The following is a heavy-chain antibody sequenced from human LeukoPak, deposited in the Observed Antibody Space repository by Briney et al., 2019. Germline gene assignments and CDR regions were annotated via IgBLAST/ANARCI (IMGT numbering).Heavy chain of an antibody. CDR3: ARAAVDIAAASQWDAFDI. Sequence: PSETLSLTCTVSGGSISSYYWSWIRQPAGKGLEWIGRIYTSGSTNYNPSLKSRVTMSVDTSKNQFSLKLSSVTAADTAVYYCARAAVDIAAASQWDAFDIWGQGTMVTVSS. J-gene: IGHJ3*02. V-gene: IGHV4-4*07. CDR1: GGSISSYY. CDR2: IYTSGST. D-gene: IGHD6-13*01.